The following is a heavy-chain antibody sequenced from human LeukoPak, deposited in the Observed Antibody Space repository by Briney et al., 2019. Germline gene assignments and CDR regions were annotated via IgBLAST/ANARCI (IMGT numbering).Heavy chain of an antibody. CDR2: IYYSGST. D-gene: IGHD1-26*01. Sequence: PSETLSLTCTVSGGSISSYYWSWIRQPPGKGLEWIGYIYYSGSTNYNPSLKSRVTISVDTSKNQFSLKLSSVTAADTAVYYCARLPTVAHRDYYYYYGMDVWGQGTTVTVSS. V-gene: IGHV4-59*08. J-gene: IGHJ6*02. CDR1: GGSISSYY. CDR3: ARLPTVAHRDYYYYYGMDV.